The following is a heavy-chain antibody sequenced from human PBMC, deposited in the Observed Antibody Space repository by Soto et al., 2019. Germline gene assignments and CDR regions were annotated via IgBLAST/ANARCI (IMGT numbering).Heavy chain of an antibody. D-gene: IGHD3-16*01. CDR2: IDPSDSYT. J-gene: IGHJ4*02. CDR3: FRGGVTSRTFDY. V-gene: IGHV5-10-1*01. Sequence: GESLKISCKGSGYSFTSYWISWVRQMPGKGLGWMGRIDPSDSYTRYSPSFQGHVTISVDKSISTAYVQWSSLKASDSAIYYCFRGGVTSRTFDYWGQGTLVTVSS. CDR1: GYSFTSYW.